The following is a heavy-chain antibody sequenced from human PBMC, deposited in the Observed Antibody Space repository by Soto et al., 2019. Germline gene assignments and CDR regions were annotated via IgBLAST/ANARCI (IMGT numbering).Heavy chain of an antibody. J-gene: IGHJ4*02. CDR3: ARSGDHYNRLDY. CDR1: GFTFSDYY. CDR2: SSNSGTFS. D-gene: IGHD2-21*02. V-gene: IGHV3-11*06. Sequence: SGGSLRLSCEGSGFTFSDYYISWIRQAPGKGLEWISYSSNSGTFSRYADSVKGRFSISRDNTKNLLYLQMNSLRAEDTAVYYCARSGDHYNRLDYWGQGTPVTVSS.